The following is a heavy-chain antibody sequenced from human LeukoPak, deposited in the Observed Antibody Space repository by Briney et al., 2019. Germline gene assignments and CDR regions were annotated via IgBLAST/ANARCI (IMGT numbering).Heavy chain of an antibody. CDR3: ATRRGYSYGPQYNWFDP. D-gene: IGHD5-18*01. CDR2: FDPEDGEA. Sequence: ASVKVSCKVSGYTLTELSMHWVRQAPGKGLEWMGGFDPEDGEAIYAQKFQGRVTMTEDTSTDTAYMELSSLRSEDTAVYYCATRRGYSYGPQYNWFDPWGQGTLVTVSS. V-gene: IGHV1-24*01. CDR1: GYTLTELS. J-gene: IGHJ5*02.